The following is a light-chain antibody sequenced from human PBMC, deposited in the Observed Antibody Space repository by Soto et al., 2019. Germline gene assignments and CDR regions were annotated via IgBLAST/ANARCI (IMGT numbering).Light chain of an antibody. V-gene: IGKV3-15*01. CDR1: QSISSN. J-gene: IGKJ5*01. Sequence: EIVMTQSPATLSVSPGERATLSCRASQSISSNLGWYQQRPGQAPRLLIYGASTRATGIPARFSGSGSGTEFILTISSLQSEDFAVYYCQQYNTWRSITFGQGTRLEIK. CDR2: GAS. CDR3: QQYNTWRSIT.